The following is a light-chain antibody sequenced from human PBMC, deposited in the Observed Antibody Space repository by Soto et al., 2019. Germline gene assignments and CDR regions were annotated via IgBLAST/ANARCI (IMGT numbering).Light chain of an antibody. CDR3: SSYTSSSTWV. CDR1: RSDIGDNNY. J-gene: IGLJ3*02. Sequence: QSALTQPASVSGSPGQSITISCTGTRSDIGDNNYVSWYQQHPGKAPKVMIYDVSNRPSGVSDRFSGSKSGYTASLTISGLQAEDEADYYCSSYTSSSTWVFGGGTQLTVL. V-gene: IGLV2-14*01. CDR2: DVS.